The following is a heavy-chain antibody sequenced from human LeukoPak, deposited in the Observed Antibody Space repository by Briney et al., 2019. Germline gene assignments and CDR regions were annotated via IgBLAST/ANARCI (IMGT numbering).Heavy chain of an antibody. CDR1: GFTFSDYY. J-gene: IGHJ3*02. CDR3: ARDGAPDGYNFGAFDI. Sequence: GGSLRLSCAASGFTFSDYYMSWIRQAPGKGLEWVSYISSSGSTIYYADSVKGRFTISRDNSKNTLYLQMNSLRAEDTAVYYCARDGAPDGYNFGAFDIWGQGTMVTVSS. V-gene: IGHV3-11*04. D-gene: IGHD5-24*01. CDR2: ISSSGSTI.